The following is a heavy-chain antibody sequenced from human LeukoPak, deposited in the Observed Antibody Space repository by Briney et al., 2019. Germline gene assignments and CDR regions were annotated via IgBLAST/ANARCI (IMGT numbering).Heavy chain of an antibody. CDR3: ARDTSGGGDY. J-gene: IGHJ4*02. CDR1: GYSFTSYW. V-gene: IGHV3-64*01. Sequence: GESLKISCKGSGYSFTSYWIGWVRQAPGKGLEYVSAISSNGGSTYYTNSVKGRFTISRDNSKNTLYLQMGSLRAEDMAVYYCARDTSGGGDYWGQGTLVTVSS. D-gene: IGHD1-1*01. CDR2: ISSNGGST.